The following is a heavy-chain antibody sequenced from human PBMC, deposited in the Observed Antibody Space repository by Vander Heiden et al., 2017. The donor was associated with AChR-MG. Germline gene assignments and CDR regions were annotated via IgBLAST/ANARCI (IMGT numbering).Heavy chain of an antibody. D-gene: IGHD1-20*01. CDR3: AKDIIKRPADIDITETWPTDSSDI. J-gene: IGHJ3*02. CDR1: GFIFDNYA. Sequence: EVQLLASGGDFVQPGGSLRLSCAGSGFIFDNYAMHWVRQAPGQGLQWVSLISGNGTSKHYSDSVKGRFTVSRDNSKDMLYLEMSSLRAEDTALYYCAKDIIKRPADIDITETWPTDSSDIWGQGTMVTVSS. V-gene: IGHV3-23*01. CDR2: ISGNGTSK.